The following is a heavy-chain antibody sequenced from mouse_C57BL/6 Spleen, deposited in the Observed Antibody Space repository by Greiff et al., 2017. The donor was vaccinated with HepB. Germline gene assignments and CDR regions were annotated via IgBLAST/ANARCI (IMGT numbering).Heavy chain of an antibody. CDR1: GYTFTSYG. CDR3: ARDYCPWWFDV. CDR2: IYPRSGNT. D-gene: IGHD1-1*01. V-gene: IGHV1-81*01. J-gene: IGHJ1*03. Sequence: QVQLKQSGAELARPGASVKLSCKASGYTFTSYGISWVKQRTGQGLEWIGEIYPRSGNTYYNEKFKGKATLTADKSSSTAYMELRSLTSEDSAVYFCARDYCPWWFDVWGTGTTVTVSS.